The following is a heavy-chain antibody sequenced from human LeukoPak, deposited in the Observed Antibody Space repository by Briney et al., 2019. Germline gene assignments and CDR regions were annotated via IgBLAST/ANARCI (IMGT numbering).Heavy chain of an antibody. J-gene: IGHJ6*02. CDR1: GFTFSSYR. Sequence: GGSLRLSCAASGFTFSSYRMSWVRQAPGKGLEWVANIKQDGSEKYYVDSVKGRFTISRDNAKNSLYLQMNSLRAEDTAVYYCARDPTGYFSYYYYGMDVWGQGTTVTVSS. CDR3: ARDPTGYFSYYYYGMDV. V-gene: IGHV3-7*01. D-gene: IGHD3-9*01. CDR2: IKQDGSEK.